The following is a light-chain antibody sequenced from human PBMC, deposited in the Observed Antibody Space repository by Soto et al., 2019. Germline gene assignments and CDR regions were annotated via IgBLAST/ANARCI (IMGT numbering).Light chain of an antibody. CDR2: SNN. J-gene: IGLJ2*01. CDR1: SSNIGSNT. V-gene: IGLV1-44*01. CDR3: AAWDDSLNAVV. Sequence: QSALTQPPSASGTPEQRVTISCSGSSSNIGSNTVNWYQQLPGTAPKLLIYSNNQRPSGVPDRFSGSKSGTSASLAISGLQSEDEADYYCAAWDDSLNAVVFGGGTKLTVL.